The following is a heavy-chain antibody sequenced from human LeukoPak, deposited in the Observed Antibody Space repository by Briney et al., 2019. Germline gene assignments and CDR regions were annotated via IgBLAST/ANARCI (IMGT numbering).Heavy chain of an antibody. J-gene: IGHJ4*02. CDR2: INTNTGNP. CDR1: GYTFASYA. D-gene: IGHD3-22*01. Sequence: ASVKVSCKASGYTFASYAMNWVRQAPGQGLEWMGWINTNTGNPTYAQGFTGRFVFSLDTSVSTAYLQISSLKAEDTAVYYCARGTYYYESSGSRHGDYFDYWGQGTLVTVSS. CDR3: ARGTYYYESSGSRHGDYFDY. V-gene: IGHV7-4-1*02.